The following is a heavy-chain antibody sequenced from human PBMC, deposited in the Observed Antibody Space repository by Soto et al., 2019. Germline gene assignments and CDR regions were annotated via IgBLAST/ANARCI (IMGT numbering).Heavy chain of an antibody. CDR3: ARDGGTYYDFWSGYPDKYYYYGMDV. CDR1: CGSISSYY. Sequence: SETLSLTCTVSCGSISSYYWSWIRQPAGKGLEWIGRIYTSGSTNYNPSLKSRVTMSVDTSKNQFSLKLSSVTAADTAVYYCARDGGTYYDFWSGYPDKYYYYGMDVWGQGATVTVSS. CDR2: IYTSGST. V-gene: IGHV4-4*07. J-gene: IGHJ6*02. D-gene: IGHD3-3*01.